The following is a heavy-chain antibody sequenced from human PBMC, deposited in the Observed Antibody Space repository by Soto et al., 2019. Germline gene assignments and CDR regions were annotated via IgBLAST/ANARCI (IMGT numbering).Heavy chain of an antibody. D-gene: IGHD5-12*01. Sequence: QVQLVESGGGVVQPGRSLRLSCAASGFTFSSYAMHWVRQAPGKGLELVAVISYDGSNKYYADSVKGRFTISRDNSKNTLYLPMNSLRAEDTSVYYCARDYYRFNSGYGFSMDVWGQGTTVTVSS. CDR2: ISYDGSNK. CDR1: GFTFSSYA. J-gene: IGHJ6*02. CDR3: ARDYYRFNSGYGFSMDV. V-gene: IGHV3-30-3*01.